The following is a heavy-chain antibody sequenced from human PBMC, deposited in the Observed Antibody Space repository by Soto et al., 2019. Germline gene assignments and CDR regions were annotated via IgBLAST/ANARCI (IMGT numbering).Heavy chain of an antibody. D-gene: IGHD6-13*01. CDR2: IYYSGST. CDR1: GGSISSGGYY. V-gene: IGHV4-31*03. Sequence: QVQLQESGPGLVKPSQTLSLTCTVSGGSISSGGYYWSWIRQHPGKGLEWIGYIYYSGSTYYNPSLKSRVTILVDTSKNQFSLKLSSVTAADTAVYYCASRLPGIAAAGTSFDYWGQGTLVTVSS. CDR3: ASRLPGIAAAGTSFDY. J-gene: IGHJ4*02.